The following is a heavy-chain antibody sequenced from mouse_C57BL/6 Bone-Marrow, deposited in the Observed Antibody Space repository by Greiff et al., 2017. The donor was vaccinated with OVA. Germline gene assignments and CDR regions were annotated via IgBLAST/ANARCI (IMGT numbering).Heavy chain of an antibody. V-gene: IGHV5-15*01. CDR1: GFTFSDYG. D-gene: IGHD2-1*01. J-gene: IGHJ2*01. CDR2: ISNLAYSI. Sequence: EVQLVESGGGLVQPGGSLKLSCAASGFTFSDYGMAWVRQAPREGPEWVAFISNLAYSIYYADTVTGRFTISRENAKNTLYLEMSSLRSEDTAMYYCARQGVYGNIDYWGQGTTLTVSS. CDR3: ARQGVYGNIDY.